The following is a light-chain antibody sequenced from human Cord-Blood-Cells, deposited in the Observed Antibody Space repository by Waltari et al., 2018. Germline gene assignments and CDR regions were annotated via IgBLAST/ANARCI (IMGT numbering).Light chain of an antibody. V-gene: IGLV2-23*01. CDR1: SSDVGSYHL. J-gene: IGLJ2*01. Sequence: SALTQPASVSGSPGQSITISCTGTSSDVGSYHLVSWYQQHPGKAPKLMIYEGSKRPSGVSNRFSDSKSGNTASLTISGLQAEDEADYYCCSYAGSSTLVFGGGTKLTVL. CDR3: CSYAGSSTLV. CDR2: EGS.